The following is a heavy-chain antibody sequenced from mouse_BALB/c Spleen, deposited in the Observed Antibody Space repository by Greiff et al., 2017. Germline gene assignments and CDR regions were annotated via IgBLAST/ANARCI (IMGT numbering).Heavy chain of an antibody. V-gene: IGHV5-6*01. CDR2: ISSGGSYT. CDR1: GFTFSSYG. D-gene: IGHD2-4*01. Sequence: EVQGVESGGGLVKPGGSLKLSCAASGFTFSSYGMSWVRQTPDKRLEWVATISSGGSYTYYPDSVKGRFTISRDNAKNTLYLQMSSLKSEDTAMYYCARRAYDYDNAMDYWGQGTSVTVSS. J-gene: IGHJ4*01. CDR3: ARRAYDYDNAMDY.